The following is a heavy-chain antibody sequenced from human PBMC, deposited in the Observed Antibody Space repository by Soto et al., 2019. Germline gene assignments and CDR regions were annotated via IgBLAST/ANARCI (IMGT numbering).Heavy chain of an antibody. Sequence: QVQLVESGGGVVQPGRSLRLSCAASGFTFSSYARHWVRQAPGKGLEWVAVISYDGSNKYYADSVKGRFTISRDNSKNTLYLQMNSLRAEDTAVYYCARSPIAYYFDYWGQGTLVTVSS. D-gene: IGHD2-15*01. CDR3: ARSPIAYYFDY. CDR1: GFTFSSYA. J-gene: IGHJ4*02. CDR2: ISYDGSNK. V-gene: IGHV3-30-3*01.